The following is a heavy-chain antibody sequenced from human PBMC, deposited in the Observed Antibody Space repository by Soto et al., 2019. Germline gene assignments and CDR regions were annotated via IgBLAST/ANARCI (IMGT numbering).Heavy chain of an antibody. J-gene: IGHJ4*02. CDR3: ARGPRVSSTGTGAH. CDR2: ISDDGSTA. D-gene: IGHD1-1*01. CDR1: GFTLSAYW. Sequence: PGGSLRLSCAVSGFTLSAYWMHWVRQVPGKGLTWVSRISDDGSTATYADSVKGRFVISRENAKNSLYLEMNTLRVDDSGLYYCARGPRVSSTGTGAHWGRGTLVTVSS. V-gene: IGHV3-74*01.